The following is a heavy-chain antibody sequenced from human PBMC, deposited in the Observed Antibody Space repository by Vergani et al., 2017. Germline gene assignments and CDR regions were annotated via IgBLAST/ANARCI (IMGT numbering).Heavy chain of an antibody. V-gene: IGHV5-51*03. CDR3: ARNTTYTDS. CDR1: EYSFGNYW. D-gene: IGHD1-1*01. J-gene: IGHJ4*02. CDR2: IYPADSDT. Sequence: EVELVQSGPEMRKPGESLKISCKGSEYSFGNYWIGWVRQMPGKGLEWMGIIYPADSDTRYSPSFQGQVTISADKSISTAFLQWDSLKATDTALYYCARNTTYTDSWGKGTRVTVSS.